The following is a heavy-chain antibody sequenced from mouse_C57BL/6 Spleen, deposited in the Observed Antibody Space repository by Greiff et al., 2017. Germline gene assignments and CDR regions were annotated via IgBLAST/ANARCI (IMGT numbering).Heavy chain of an antibody. J-gene: IGHJ4*01. Sequence: QVQLQQSGPELVKPGASVKISCKASGYAFSSSWMNWVKQRPGKGLEWIGRIYPGDGGTNYNGKFKGKATLTADKSSSTAYMQLSSLTSEDSAVYFCARWGTTVDYWGQGTSVTVSS. CDR1: GYAFSSSW. CDR2: IYPGDGGT. D-gene: IGHD1-1*01. CDR3: ARWGTTVDY. V-gene: IGHV1-82*01.